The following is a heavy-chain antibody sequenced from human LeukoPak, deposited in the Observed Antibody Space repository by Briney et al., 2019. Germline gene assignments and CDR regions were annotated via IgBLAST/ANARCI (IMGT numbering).Heavy chain of an antibody. CDR1: GFPFSDYY. CDR2: ISSSGDTI. Sequence: PGGSLRLSCAASGFPFSDYYMSWIRQAPGKGLEWLSYISSSGDTIYCADSVKGRFTISRDNAKNSVHLQMNSLRAEDTAVYYCARVVHYGSGPAVGWGQGTLVTVSS. J-gene: IGHJ4*02. D-gene: IGHD3-10*01. V-gene: IGHV3-11*01. CDR3: ARVVHYGSGPAVG.